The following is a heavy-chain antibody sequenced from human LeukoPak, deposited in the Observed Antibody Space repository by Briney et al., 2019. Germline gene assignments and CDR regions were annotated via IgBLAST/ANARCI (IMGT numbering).Heavy chain of an antibody. V-gene: IGHV3-23*01. D-gene: IGHD5-24*01. Sequence: PGGSLRLSCAASGFTFSSYAMSWVRQAPGKGLEWVSAISGSGGSTYYADSVKGRFTISRDNSKNTLYLQMNSLRAEDTAVYYCAKDSDEMATIQGYFDLWGRGTLVTVSS. CDR2: ISGSGGST. J-gene: IGHJ2*01. CDR1: GFTFSSYA. CDR3: AKDSDEMATIQGYFDL.